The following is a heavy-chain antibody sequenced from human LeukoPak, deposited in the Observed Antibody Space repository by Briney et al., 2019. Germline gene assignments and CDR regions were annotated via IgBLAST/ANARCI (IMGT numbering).Heavy chain of an antibody. CDR1: GFTVSSNY. Sequence: GGSLRLSCAASGFTVSSNYMSWVRQAPGKGLEWVSVIYSGGSTYHADSVKGRFTISRHNSKNTLYLQMNSLRAEDTAVYYCASGSYDSSGYCNYWGQGTLVTVSS. CDR2: IYSGGST. J-gene: IGHJ4*02. V-gene: IGHV3-53*04. D-gene: IGHD3-22*01. CDR3: ASGSYDSSGYCNY.